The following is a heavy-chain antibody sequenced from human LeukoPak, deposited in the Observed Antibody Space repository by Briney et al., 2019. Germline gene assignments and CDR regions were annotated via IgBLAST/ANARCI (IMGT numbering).Heavy chain of an antibody. D-gene: IGHD3-22*01. J-gene: IGHJ4*02. V-gene: IGHV3-53*01. Sequence: GGSLRLSCAASGFIVSSNYMSWVRQAPGKGLEWVSVIYSAGSTYYADSVKGRFTISRDNSKNMLYLQMNSLRAEDTAVYYCARALDGSGFRDFWGQGTLVTVSS. CDR1: GFIVSSNY. CDR3: ARALDGSGFRDF. CDR2: IYSAGST.